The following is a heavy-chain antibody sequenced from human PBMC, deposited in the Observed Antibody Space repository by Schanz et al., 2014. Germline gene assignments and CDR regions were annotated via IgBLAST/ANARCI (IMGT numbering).Heavy chain of an antibody. CDR2: MQPDSGKT. CDR1: GYTFSNDD. D-gene: IGHD3-16*01. CDR3: AKVAEEGPHINNWGGDYFDF. V-gene: IGHV1-8*01. J-gene: IGHJ4*02. Sequence: QVQLVQSGAELRKPGTSVKVSCKTSGYTFSNDDINWVRQAIGQGPEWMGWMQPDSGKTHYAEKFQGRVAMTRDGSISTAYMELSSLASEDTAVYYCAKVAEEGPHINNWGGDYFDFWGQGTLVTVSS.